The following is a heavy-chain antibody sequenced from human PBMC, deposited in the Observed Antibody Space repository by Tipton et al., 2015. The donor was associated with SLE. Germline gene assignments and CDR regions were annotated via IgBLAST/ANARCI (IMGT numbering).Heavy chain of an antibody. J-gene: IGHJ3*02. V-gene: IGHV4-59*01. Sequence: LRLSCTVSGGSIRDYYWSWIRQPPGKGLGWIGYIYYSGSTNYNPSLKSRVTISVDTSKNQFSLKLSSVTAADTAVYYCAREEGQWDAFDIWGQGTMVTVSS. CDR1: GGSIRDYY. CDR3: AREEGQWDAFDI. CDR2: IYYSGST. D-gene: IGHD6-19*01.